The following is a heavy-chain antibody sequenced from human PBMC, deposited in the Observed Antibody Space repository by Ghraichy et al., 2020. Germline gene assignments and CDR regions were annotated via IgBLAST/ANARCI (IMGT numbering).Heavy chain of an antibody. J-gene: IGHJ4*02. V-gene: IGHV3-33*01. D-gene: IGHD2-2*01. CDR2: LWYDGSNK. CDR3: ARDPSASSSAFEY. CDR1: GFTFSNYG. Sequence: GSLRLSCAASGFTFSNYGMHWVRQAPGKGLEWVAVLWYDGSNKYYADSVKGRFTISRDNSKNTLYLQMNSLRAEDTAVYYCARDPSASSSAFEYWGQGTLVTVSS.